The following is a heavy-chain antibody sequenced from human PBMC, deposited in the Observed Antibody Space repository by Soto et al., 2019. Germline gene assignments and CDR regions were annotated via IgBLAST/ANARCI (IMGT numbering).Heavy chain of an antibody. Sequence: QVQLVQSGAEVKKPGSSVKVSCKASGGTFSSYAITWVRQAPGQGLEWMGGIIPIFGTANYAQKFQARVTLPAAESTSTAYMELSSLGSEDTPVYYCARDRGPSSGYYPYWFDPWGQGTLVTVSS. V-gene: IGHV1-69*12. J-gene: IGHJ5*02. CDR2: IIPIFGTA. D-gene: IGHD3-22*01. CDR1: GGTFSSYA. CDR3: ARDRGPSSGYYPYWFDP.